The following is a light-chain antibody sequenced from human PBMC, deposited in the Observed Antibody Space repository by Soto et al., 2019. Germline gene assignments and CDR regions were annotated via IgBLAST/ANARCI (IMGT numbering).Light chain of an antibody. CDR2: DAS. CDR3: QHGSDWPPFT. CDR1: QSVNSN. Sequence: EIVLTQSPARLSLSPGERAALCCRASQSVNSNLAWYQHKPGQAPRLLIYDASNRATGIPARFSGRGSGTDFTLTVSSVEPEDFAVYYCQHGSDWPPFTFGQGTRLE. V-gene: IGKV3-11*01. J-gene: IGKJ5*01.